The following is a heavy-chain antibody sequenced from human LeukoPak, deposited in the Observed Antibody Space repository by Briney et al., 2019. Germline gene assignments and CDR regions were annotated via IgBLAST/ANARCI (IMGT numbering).Heavy chain of an antibody. D-gene: IGHD1-1*01. Sequence: ASVEVSCQASGYTSSDFYCNWVRQTPGQGLEWMGWINPYSGATISAQNFQGRVTLTWDASIGTAYMELSRLRSDDTAVYYCATSTATHTRDPWGQGTLVTVSS. CDR3: ATSTATHTRDP. CDR2: INPYSGAT. V-gene: IGHV1-2*02. J-gene: IGHJ5*02. CDR1: GYTSSDFY.